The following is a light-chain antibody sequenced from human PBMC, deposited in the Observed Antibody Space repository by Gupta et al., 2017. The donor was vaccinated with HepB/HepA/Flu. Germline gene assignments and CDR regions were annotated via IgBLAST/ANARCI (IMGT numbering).Light chain of an antibody. CDR3: PESDSSVVFV. J-gene: IGLJ2*01. CDR2: QDS. Sequence: YKLSQPLSVSVSPGQTASIPCSGDNLEDKYVCWYQQKPGQTPVVVIYQDSKRPSGIPERFSGSNSGNTATLTITGTHATDDAYYYCPESDSSVVFVFGGGTKLTVL. V-gene: IGLV3-1*01. CDR1: NLEDKY.